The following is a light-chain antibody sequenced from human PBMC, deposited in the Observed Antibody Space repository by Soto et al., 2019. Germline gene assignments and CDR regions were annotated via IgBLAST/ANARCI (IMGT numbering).Light chain of an antibody. CDR1: HPNLGAGYD. Sequence: QSVLTQPPSVSGAPGQRITISCTGSHPNLGAGYDVHWYQQFPGTAPKLLIFGNTKRPSGVPDRFSGSKSGSSASLAITGLQAEDEADYYCQSSDSSLSAFHVFGTGTKDTVL. V-gene: IGLV1-40*01. CDR3: QSSDSSLSAFHV. CDR2: GNT. J-gene: IGLJ1*01.